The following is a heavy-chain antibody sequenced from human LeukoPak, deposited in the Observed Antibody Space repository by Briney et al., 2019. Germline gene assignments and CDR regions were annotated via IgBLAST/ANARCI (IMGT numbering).Heavy chain of an antibody. Sequence: GGSLRLSCAASGFTFNRNGMHWVRQAPGRGLEWVAVISYDGSDKYYVDSVKGRFTISKDNAKNTVYLQMNNLRAEDTAVYYCVSFYETYWGRGTLVTVSS. CDR1: GFTFNRNG. J-gene: IGHJ4*02. CDR2: ISYDGSDK. CDR3: VSFYETY. V-gene: IGHV3-30*03. D-gene: IGHD2-2*01.